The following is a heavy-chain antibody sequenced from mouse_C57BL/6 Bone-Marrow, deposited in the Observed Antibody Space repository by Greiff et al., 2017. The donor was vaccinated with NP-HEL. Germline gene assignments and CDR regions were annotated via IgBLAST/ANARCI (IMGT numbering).Heavy chain of an antibody. CDR2: IDPSDSYT. J-gene: IGHJ3*01. CDR1: GYTFTSYW. Sequence: QVQLQQPGAELVRPGTSVKLSCKASGYTFTSYWMHWVKQRPGQGLEWIGVIDPSDSYTNYNQKFKGKSTLTVDKSSSTAYMQLSSLTSEDSAVYYCARGGVYDGYPWFAYWGQGTLVTVSA. V-gene: IGHV1-59*01. D-gene: IGHD2-3*01. CDR3: ARGGVYDGYPWFAY.